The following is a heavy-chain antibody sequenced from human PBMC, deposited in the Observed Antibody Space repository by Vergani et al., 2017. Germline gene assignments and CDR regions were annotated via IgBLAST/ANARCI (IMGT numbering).Heavy chain of an antibody. J-gene: IGHJ1*01. V-gene: IGHV3-30*03. CDR2: ISYDGTQT. D-gene: IGHD1-1*01. CDR3: ATKSCGTPGCQIGYFRE. CDR1: GFTSSYYG. Sequence: QVHLVESGGGVVQPGRSLRLSCVVSGFTSSYYGMHWVRPAPGKGLEWVAVISYDGTQTYYADSVKGRFTISRDNSKSTLYLQMNSLRTEDTAVYYCATKSCGTPGCQIGYFREWGQGTLVTVSS.